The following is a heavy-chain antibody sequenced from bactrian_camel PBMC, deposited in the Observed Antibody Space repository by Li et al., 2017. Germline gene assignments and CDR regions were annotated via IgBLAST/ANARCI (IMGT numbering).Heavy chain of an antibody. J-gene: IGHJ6*01. Sequence: VQLVESGGGSVQAGESLTLTCKTFEFNFRVSDMAWYRQSPGGECETVSNVLTDGQTTTEADTVKGRFTISRDNAKNTVYLQMNSLKFDDTAVYYCVRENCGYWGQGTQVTVS. V-gene: IGHV3S35*01. CDR1: EFNFRVSD. CDR2: VLTDGQTT. CDR3: VRENCGY.